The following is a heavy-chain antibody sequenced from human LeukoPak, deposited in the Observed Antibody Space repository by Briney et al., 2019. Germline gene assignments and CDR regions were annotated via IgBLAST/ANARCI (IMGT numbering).Heavy chain of an antibody. D-gene: IGHD3-10*01. Sequence: TSVKVSCKVSGYTLTELSMHWVRQAPGKGLEWMGGFDPEDVETIYAQKFQGRVTMTEDTSTDTAYMELSSLRAEDTAVYYCATVLYYYGSGSLGYWGQGTLVTVSS. CDR1: GYTLTELS. CDR2: FDPEDVET. J-gene: IGHJ4*02. CDR3: ATVLYYYGSGSLGY. V-gene: IGHV1-24*01.